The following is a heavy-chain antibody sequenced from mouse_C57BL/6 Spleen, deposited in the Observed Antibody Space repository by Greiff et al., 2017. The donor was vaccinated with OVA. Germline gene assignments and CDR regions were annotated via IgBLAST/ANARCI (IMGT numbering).Heavy chain of an antibody. J-gene: IGHJ3*01. CDR3: APTNYAGGFAY. V-gene: IGHV1-64*01. D-gene: IGHD2-4*01. CDR2: IHPNSGST. CDR1: VYTFTSYW. Sequence: QVQLKQPGAELVKPGASVKLSCKASVYTFTSYWMHWVKQRPGQGLEWIGMIHPNSGSTNYNEKFKSKATLTVDKSSSTAYMQLSSLTSEDSAVYYCAPTNYAGGFAYWGHGTLGTVSA.